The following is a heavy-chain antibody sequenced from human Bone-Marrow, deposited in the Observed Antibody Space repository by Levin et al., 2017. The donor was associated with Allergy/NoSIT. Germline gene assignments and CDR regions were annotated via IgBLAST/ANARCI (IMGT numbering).Heavy chain of an antibody. CDR3: LRQGGVCSYSSSWHVDY. V-gene: IGHV4-39*01. D-gene: IGHD6-13*01. CDR2: FYSGGGT. J-gene: IGHJ4*01. CDR1: GDSITNLNYY. Sequence: SETLSLTCSVSGDSITNLNYYWGWVRQPPGKGLEWIGNFYSGGGTSYNPSLQSRVTISLDTSKSQFSLQLRSVTAADTGGYYGLRQGGVCSYSSSWHVDYWGHGILVSASS.